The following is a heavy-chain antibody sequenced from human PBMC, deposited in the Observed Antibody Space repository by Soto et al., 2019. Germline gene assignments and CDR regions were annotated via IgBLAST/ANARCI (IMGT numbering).Heavy chain of an antibody. Sequence: QVQLVQSGAELKKPGSSVKVSCKASGGTFSSYTISWVRQAPGQGLEWMGRIIPSLGIANYAQKFQGRVTITAAKSSSTAYMALSSLRSEATALYYCAMEYCSSTSCSRDYWGQGSLVTVSS. D-gene: IGHD2-2*01. V-gene: IGHV1-69*02. CDR1: GGTFSSYT. CDR2: IIPSLGIA. CDR3: AMEYCSSTSCSRDY. J-gene: IGHJ4*02.